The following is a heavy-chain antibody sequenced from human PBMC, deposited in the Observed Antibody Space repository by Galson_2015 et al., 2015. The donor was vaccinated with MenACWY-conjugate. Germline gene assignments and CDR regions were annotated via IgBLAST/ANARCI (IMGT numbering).Heavy chain of an antibody. V-gene: IGHV4-59*01. CDR3: AREYNK. Sequence: WIRQSPGKGLEWIGLIYSSGSTKYNPSLKSRVTISLDMSKNQVSLKLSSVTAADTAVYYCAREYNKWGQGTLVTVSS. J-gene: IGHJ4*02. D-gene: IGHD1-14*01. CDR2: IYSSGST.